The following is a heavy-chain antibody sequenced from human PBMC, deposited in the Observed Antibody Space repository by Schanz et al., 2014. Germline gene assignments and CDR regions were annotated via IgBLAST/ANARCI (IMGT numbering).Heavy chain of an antibody. Sequence: VQLVESGGGVVQPGRSLRLSCAASGFTFSSYGMHWIRQTPKGLEWVSSINSRSNFIYYADSVKGRFTISRDNAKNSLYLQMNSLRAEDTAVYYCAGAVATIRADSFDIWGQGTMVAVSS. CDR2: INSRSNFI. V-gene: IGHV3-21*01. CDR3: AGAVATIRADSFDI. CDR1: GFTFSSYG. D-gene: IGHD5-12*01. J-gene: IGHJ3*02.